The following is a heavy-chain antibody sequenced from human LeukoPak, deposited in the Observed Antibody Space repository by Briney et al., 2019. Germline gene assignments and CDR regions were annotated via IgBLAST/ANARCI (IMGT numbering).Heavy chain of an antibody. Sequence: SVKVSCKASGGTFSSYAISWVRQAPGQGLEWMGGIIPIFGTANYAQKFQGRVTITADESTSTAYMELSSLRSEDTAVYYCASGYCSSTSCYDYYYYGMDVRGQGTTVTVSS. V-gene: IGHV1-69*01. D-gene: IGHD2-2*01. CDR3: ASGYCSSTSCYDYYYYGMDV. CDR2: IIPIFGTA. J-gene: IGHJ6*02. CDR1: GGTFSSYA.